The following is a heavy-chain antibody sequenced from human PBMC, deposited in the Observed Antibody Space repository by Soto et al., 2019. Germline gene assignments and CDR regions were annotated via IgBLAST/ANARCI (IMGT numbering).Heavy chain of an antibody. CDR1: GFTFSTSA. D-gene: IGHD3-10*02. Sequence: PGGSLRLSCAASGFTFSTSAMSWVRQAPGKGLEWVSAISGSGGSRYYSDSVKGRFTISRDNFKNILYLQMNSLRVEDTAFYYCAKEVVFHFDPWGQGTLVTVSS. CDR3: AKEVVFHFDP. J-gene: IGHJ5*02. V-gene: IGHV3-23*01. CDR2: ISGSGGSR.